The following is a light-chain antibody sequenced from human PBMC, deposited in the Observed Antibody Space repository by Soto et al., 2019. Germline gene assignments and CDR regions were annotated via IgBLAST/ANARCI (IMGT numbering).Light chain of an antibody. CDR3: QQYYNWPPYT. CDR1: QNVDTN. J-gene: IGKJ2*01. Sequence: EVVMTQSPATLSVSPGDRATLSCRASQNVDTNVAWYQQKPGQAPRLLVHSASPRATGIPTRFTGIGSGTDFTLTISGLQSDDFAVYYCQQYYNWPPYTFGQGTKLQIK. CDR2: SAS. V-gene: IGKV3-15*01.